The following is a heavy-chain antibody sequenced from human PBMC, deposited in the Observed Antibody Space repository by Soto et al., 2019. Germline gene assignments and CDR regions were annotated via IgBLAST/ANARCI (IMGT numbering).Heavy chain of an antibody. CDR2: ISGSGEST. J-gene: IGHJ3*02. V-gene: IGHV3-23*01. CDR3: AKDRVATMLWYASDI. CDR1: GLTFISYA. Sequence: GGSLRLSCAASGLTFISYAMSWVRQAPGKGLEWVSAISGSGESTYYADSVKGRFTISRDNSKNTVYLQMNSLRAEDTAIYYCAKDRVATMLWYASDIWGQGTMVTVSS. D-gene: IGHD5-12*01.